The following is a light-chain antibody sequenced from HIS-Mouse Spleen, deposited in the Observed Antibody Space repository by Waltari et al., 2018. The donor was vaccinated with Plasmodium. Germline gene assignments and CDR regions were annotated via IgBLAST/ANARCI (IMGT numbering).Light chain of an antibody. CDR3: QQYYSTPPYT. J-gene: IGKJ2*01. CDR2: WAS. Sequence: DIVMTQSPDSLAVSLGERANINGKSSPSVLYRSNNKNYLAWYQQKPGQPPKLLIYWASTRESGVPDRFSGSGSGTDFTLTISSLQAEDVAVYYCQQYYSTPPYTFGQGTKLEIK. CDR1: PSVLYRSNNKNY. V-gene: IGKV4-1*01.